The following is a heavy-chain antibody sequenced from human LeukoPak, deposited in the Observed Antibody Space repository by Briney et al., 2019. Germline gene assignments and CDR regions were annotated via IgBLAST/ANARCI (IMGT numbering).Heavy chain of an antibody. J-gene: IGHJ5*02. V-gene: IGHV4-4*07. Sequence: SETLSLTCTVSGASISSYYWSWIRQPAGKGLECTGRIYASGITHYNPYLKSRVAMSLDTSKNQFSLNLSTVTAADTAVYYCARAPSEGSGSPNWFDPWGQGTLVTVSS. CDR2: IYASGIT. CDR3: ARAPSEGSGSPNWFDP. CDR1: GASISSYY. D-gene: IGHD3-10*01.